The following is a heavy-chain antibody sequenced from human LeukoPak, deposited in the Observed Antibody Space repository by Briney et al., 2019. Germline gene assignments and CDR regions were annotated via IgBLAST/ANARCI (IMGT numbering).Heavy chain of an antibody. CDR2: VRYDGNDK. CDR3: ARDDKSLAGY. CDR1: GFTFSYYG. D-gene: IGHD3-22*01. V-gene: IGHV3-30*02. Sequence: GGSLRLSCAASGFTFSYYGMYWVRQAPGKRLEWVAFVRYDGNDKYYADSVKGRFTTSRDNFKNSLYLQMNSLRAEDTAVYYCARDDKSLAGYWGQGTLVTVSS. J-gene: IGHJ4*02.